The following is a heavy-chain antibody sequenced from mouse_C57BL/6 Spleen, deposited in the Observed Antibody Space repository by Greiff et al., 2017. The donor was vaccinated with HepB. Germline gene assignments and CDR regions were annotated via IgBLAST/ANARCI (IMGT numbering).Heavy chain of an antibody. CDR3: ARQVDSNWYFDV. CDR2: VSSGGSYT. D-gene: IGHD2-5*01. Sequence: EVHLVESGGDLVKPGGSLKLSCAASGFTFSSYGMSWVRQTPDKRLEWVATVSSGGSYTYYPDSVKGRFTISRDNAKNTLYLQMSSLKSEDTAMYYCARQVDSNWYFDVWGTGTTVTVSS. V-gene: IGHV5-6*01. J-gene: IGHJ1*03. CDR1: GFTFSSYG.